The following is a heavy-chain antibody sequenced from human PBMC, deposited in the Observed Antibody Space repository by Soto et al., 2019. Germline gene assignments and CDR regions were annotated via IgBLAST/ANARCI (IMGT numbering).Heavy chain of an antibody. CDR1: GFTFSSYA. Sequence: QVQLVESGGGVVQPGRSLRLSCAASGFTFSSYAMHWVRQAPGKGLEWVAVISYDGSNKYYADSVKGRFTISRDNSKNTLYLQMNSLRAEDTAVYYCARWSFWGGWGQGTTVTVSS. J-gene: IGHJ6*02. CDR3: ARWSFWGG. V-gene: IGHV3-30-3*01. D-gene: IGHD7-27*01. CDR2: ISYDGSNK.